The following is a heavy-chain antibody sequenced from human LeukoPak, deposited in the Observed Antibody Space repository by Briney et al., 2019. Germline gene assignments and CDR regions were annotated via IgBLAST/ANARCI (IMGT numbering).Heavy chain of an antibody. CDR3: ARDKSSGYYYFDY. V-gene: IGHV3-23*01. D-gene: IGHD3-22*01. J-gene: IGHJ4*02. CDR1: GFTFSSYA. Sequence: SGGSLRLSCAASGFTFSSYAMSWVRQAPGKGLEWVSAISGSGGSTYYADSVKGRFTISRDNSKNTLYLQMNSLRAEDTALYYCARDKSSGYYYFDYWGQGTLVTVSS. CDR2: ISGSGGST.